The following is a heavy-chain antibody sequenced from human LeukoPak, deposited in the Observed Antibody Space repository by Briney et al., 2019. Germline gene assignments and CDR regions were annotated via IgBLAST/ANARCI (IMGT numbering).Heavy chain of an antibody. Sequence: PSETLSLTCAVYGGSFSGYYWSWIRQPPGKGLEWIGEINHSGSTNYNPSLKSRVTISVDTSKNQFSLKLSSVTAADTAVYYCARGIGSGWYRGLRFDPWGQGTLVTVSS. CDR1: GGSFSGYY. CDR2: INHSGST. CDR3: ARGIGSGWYRGLRFDP. J-gene: IGHJ5*02. D-gene: IGHD6-19*01. V-gene: IGHV4-34*01.